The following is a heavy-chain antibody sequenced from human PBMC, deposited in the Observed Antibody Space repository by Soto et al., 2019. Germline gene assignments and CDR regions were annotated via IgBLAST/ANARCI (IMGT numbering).Heavy chain of an antibody. V-gene: IGHV1-69*01. CDR1: GGTFSSYA. J-gene: IGHJ3*02. CDR3: ARGTSGWYLFAFDI. CDR2: IIPIFGTA. D-gene: IGHD6-19*01. Sequence: QVQLVQSGAEVKKPGSSVKVSCKASGGTFSSYAISWVRQAPGQGLEWMGGIIPIFGTANYAQKLQGRVTITADESTSTAYMELRSLRSEDTAVYYCARGTSGWYLFAFDILGQGTMVTVSS.